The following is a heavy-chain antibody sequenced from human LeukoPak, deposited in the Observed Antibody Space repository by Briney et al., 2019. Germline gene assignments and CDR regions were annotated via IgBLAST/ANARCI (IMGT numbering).Heavy chain of an antibody. CDR3: ARFPKPGSGSYYGTRWFDP. D-gene: IGHD3-10*01. CDR2: INPNSGGT. V-gene: IGHV1-2*02. Sequence: ASVKVSCKASGYTFTGYYMHWVRQVPGQGLEWMGWINPNSGGTNYAQKFQGRVTMTRDTSISTAYMELSRLRSDDTAVYYCARFPKPGSGSYYGTRWFDPWGQGTLVTVSS. J-gene: IGHJ5*02. CDR1: GYTFTGYY.